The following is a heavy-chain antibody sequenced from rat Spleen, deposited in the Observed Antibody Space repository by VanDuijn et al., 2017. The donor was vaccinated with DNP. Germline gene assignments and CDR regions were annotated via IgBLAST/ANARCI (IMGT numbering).Heavy chain of an antibody. Sequence: EVQLVESGGDLVRPGGSLKLSCAASGFTFSDYYMAWVRQAPAEGLECVAYITYDGGSTYYRDSVKGRFTISKDAAKNTLYLQMDSLRSEDTATYYCSSHGPHWGQGVTVTVSS. CDR3: SSHGPH. CDR1: GFTFSDYY. CDR2: ITYDGGST. V-gene: IGHV5-7*01. D-gene: IGHD3-8*01. J-gene: IGHJ2*01.